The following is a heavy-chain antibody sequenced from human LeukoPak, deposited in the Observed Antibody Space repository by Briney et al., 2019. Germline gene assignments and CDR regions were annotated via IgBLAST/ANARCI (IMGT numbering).Heavy chain of an antibody. J-gene: IGHJ6*04. Sequence: GASVKVSCKASGYTFTSYGISWVRQAPGQGLEWVGWISAYNGNTNYAQKLQGRVTMTTDTSTSTAYMELRSLRSDDTAVYYCARGGRFGELSRLYGMDVWGKGTTVTVSP. CDR1: GYTFTSYG. CDR3: ARGGRFGELSRLYGMDV. V-gene: IGHV1-18*04. D-gene: IGHD3-10*01. CDR2: ISAYNGNT.